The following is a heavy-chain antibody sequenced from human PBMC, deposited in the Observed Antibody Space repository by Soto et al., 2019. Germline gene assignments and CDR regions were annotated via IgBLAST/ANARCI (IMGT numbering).Heavy chain of an antibody. CDR2: IYTSGNT. Sequence: QVQLQESGPGLVKPLETLSLTCTVPGGSISSYHWSWIRQSAGKGLEWIGRIYTSGNTHYNPSLKSRVTVSMDTSKNQFFLTVNSVTAADSAVYYCARESGDNWDYEAYWGQGTPVTVSS. V-gene: IGHV4-4*07. D-gene: IGHD1-7*01. CDR1: GGSISSYH. CDR3: ARESGDNWDYEAY. J-gene: IGHJ4*02.